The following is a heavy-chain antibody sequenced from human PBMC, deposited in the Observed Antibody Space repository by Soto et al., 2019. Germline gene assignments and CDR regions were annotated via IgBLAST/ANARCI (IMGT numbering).Heavy chain of an antibody. Sequence: EVQLVESGGGLVQPGGSLRLSCAASGFTFISYWMSWVRQAPGKGRELVANIKQDGSDKYYVDSVKGRFTISRDTAKNSLYLQMNSLRAEDTAVYYCTRGYDSSGYRLGDWGQGTLVTVSS. CDR3: TRGYDSSGYRLGD. V-gene: IGHV3-7*01. CDR2: IKQDGSDK. D-gene: IGHD3-22*01. CDR1: GFTFISYW. J-gene: IGHJ4*02.